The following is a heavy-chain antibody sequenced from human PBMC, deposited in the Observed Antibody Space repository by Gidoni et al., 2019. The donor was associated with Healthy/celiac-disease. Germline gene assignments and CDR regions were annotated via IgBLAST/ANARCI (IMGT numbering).Heavy chain of an antibody. CDR2: ISRSGSTI. J-gene: IGHJ2*01. CDR3: AREVGDYYDSSGYYYEMRVYFDL. D-gene: IGHD3-22*01. CDR1: GFTFSDYY. V-gene: IGHV3-11*01. Sequence: QVQLVESGGGLVKPGGSLRLSCAASGFTFSDYYMSWLRQAPGRGMGGVSYISRSGSTIYYADSVKGRFTISRDNAKNSLYLQMNSLRAEDTAVYYCAREVGDYYDSSGYYYEMRVYFDLWGRGTLVTVSS.